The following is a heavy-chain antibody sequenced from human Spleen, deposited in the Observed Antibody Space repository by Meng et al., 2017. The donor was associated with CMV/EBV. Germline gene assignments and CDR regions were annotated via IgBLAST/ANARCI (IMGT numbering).Heavy chain of an antibody. CDR3: ARGLKKARNRIVVDLGFDY. D-gene: IGHD2-2*01. CDR2: SRNKADSYTT. V-gene: IGHV3-72*01. Sequence: HYMDWVRQAPGKGLEWVGRSRNKADSYTTEYAASVKGRFTISRDDSKNLLYLQMNSLKTEDTAVYYCARGLKKARNRIVVDLGFDYWGQGTLVTVSS. CDR1: HY. J-gene: IGHJ4*02.